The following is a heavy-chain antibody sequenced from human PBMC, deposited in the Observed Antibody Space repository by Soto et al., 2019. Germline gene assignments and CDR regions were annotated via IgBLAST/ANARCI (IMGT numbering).Heavy chain of an antibody. Sequence: EVQLVESGGGLVQPGGSLRLSCAASGFTVNGNYMNWVRQAPGKGLEWVSVIYSGGNTYYADSVKGRFTISRDNSTNTLYLQMNSLRAEDTAVYDCARDMGGYSYGTLDYCGQGTLVTVSS. D-gene: IGHD5-18*01. CDR2: IYSGGNT. CDR1: GFTVNGNY. J-gene: IGHJ4*02. V-gene: IGHV3-66*01. CDR3: ARDMGGYSYGTLDY.